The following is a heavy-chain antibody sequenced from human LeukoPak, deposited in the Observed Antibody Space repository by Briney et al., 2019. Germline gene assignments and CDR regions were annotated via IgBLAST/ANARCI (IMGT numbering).Heavy chain of an antibody. CDR2: IYYRGST. V-gene: IGHV4-39*01. J-gene: IGHJ4*02. CDR3: ARTYHYDSSGYFLPPYFDY. Sequence: SETLSLTCTVPGGSISSSNYYWGWIRQPPGKGLEWIGSIYYRGSTYYNPSLKSRVTISVDTSENQFSLKVTSVTAADTAVYYCARTYHYDSSGYFLPPYFDYWGQGTLVTVSS. D-gene: IGHD3-22*01. CDR1: GGSISSSNYY.